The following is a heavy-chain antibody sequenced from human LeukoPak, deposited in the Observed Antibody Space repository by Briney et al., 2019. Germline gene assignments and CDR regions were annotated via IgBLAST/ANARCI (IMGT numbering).Heavy chain of an antibody. CDR1: GFTFSSYA. D-gene: IGHD4/OR15-4a*01. CDR2: ISDSGGST. V-gene: IGHV3-23*01. Sequence: GGSLRLSCVASGFTFSSYAMSWVRQAPGKGLEWLSPISDSGGSTYYADSVKGRFTISRGNSKNTLYLQMNSLRPEDTAVYYCAKDERGGVLRRCWGQGRLVTVCS. J-gene: IGHJ4*02. CDR3: AKDERGGVLRRC.